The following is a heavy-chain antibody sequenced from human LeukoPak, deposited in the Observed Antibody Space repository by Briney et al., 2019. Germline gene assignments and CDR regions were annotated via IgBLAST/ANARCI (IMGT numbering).Heavy chain of an antibody. CDR1: GGSFSGYY. J-gene: IGHJ5*02. CDR2: INHSGST. CDR3: AKGGNGSGSYYNVGHWFDP. V-gene: IGHV4-34*01. D-gene: IGHD3-10*01. Sequence: SETLSLTCAVYGGSFSGYYWSWLRQPPGKGLEGMGEINHSGSTNYNPSLKSRVTISVDTSKPQFSLKLSSVTAADTAVYYCAKGGNGSGSYYNVGHWFDPWGQGTLVTVSS.